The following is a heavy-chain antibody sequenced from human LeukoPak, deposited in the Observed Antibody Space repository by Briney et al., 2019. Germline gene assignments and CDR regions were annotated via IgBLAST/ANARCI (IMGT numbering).Heavy chain of an antibody. D-gene: IGHD6-19*01. CDR3: AKGGKVAGTIDY. V-gene: IGHV3-30*18. Sequence: PGGSLRLSCAASGFTFSSYGMHWVRQAPGKGLEWVAVISYDGSNKYYADSVKGRFTISRDNSKNTLYLQMNSLRAEDTAAYYCAKGGKVAGTIDYWGQGTLVTVSS. CDR1: GFTFSSYG. J-gene: IGHJ4*02. CDR2: ISYDGSNK.